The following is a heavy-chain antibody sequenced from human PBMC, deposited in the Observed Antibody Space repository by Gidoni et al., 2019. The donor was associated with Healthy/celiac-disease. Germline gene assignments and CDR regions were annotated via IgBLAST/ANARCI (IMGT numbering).Heavy chain of an antibody. Sequence: EVQLVESGGGLVQPGRSLRLSCAASGFTFADYAMPWVRQAPGKGLEWVAGISWNSGSIGYADSVKGRFTISRDNAKNSLYLQMNSLRAEDTALYYCAKDMLDASSGPNYYYYGMDVWGQGTTVTVSS. CDR3: AKDMLDASSGPNYYYYGMDV. CDR1: GFTFADYA. CDR2: ISWNSGSI. D-gene: IGHD3-22*01. J-gene: IGHJ6*02. V-gene: IGHV3-9*01.